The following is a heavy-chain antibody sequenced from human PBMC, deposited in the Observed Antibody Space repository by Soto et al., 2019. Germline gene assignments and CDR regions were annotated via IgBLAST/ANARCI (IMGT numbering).Heavy chain of an antibody. D-gene: IGHD3-3*01. CDR3: ARSVANLEWLLYPFGAFDI. J-gene: IGHJ3*02. CDR2: IYPGDSDT. Sequence: PGESLKISCKGSGYSFTSYWIGWVRQMPGKGLEWMGIIYPGDSDTRYSPSFQGQVTISADKSISTAYLQWSSLKASDTAMYYCARSVANLEWLLYPFGAFDIWGQGTMVTLSS. CDR1: GYSFTSYW. V-gene: IGHV5-51*01.